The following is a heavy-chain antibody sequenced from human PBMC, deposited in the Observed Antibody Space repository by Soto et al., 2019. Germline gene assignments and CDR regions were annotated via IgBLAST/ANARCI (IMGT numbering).Heavy chain of an antibody. D-gene: IGHD3-10*01. Sequence: GGSLRLSCAASGFTFSSYAMSWVRQAPGKGLEWVSAISGSGGSTYYADSVKGRFTISRDNSKNTLYLQMNSLRAEDTAVYYCAKVGSLLWFGESWAFDIWGQGTMVTVSS. V-gene: IGHV3-23*01. J-gene: IGHJ3*02. CDR3: AKVGSLLWFGESWAFDI. CDR1: GFTFSSYA. CDR2: ISGSGGST.